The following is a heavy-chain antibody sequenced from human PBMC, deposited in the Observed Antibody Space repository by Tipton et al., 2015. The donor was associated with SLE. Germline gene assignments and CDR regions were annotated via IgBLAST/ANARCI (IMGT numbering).Heavy chain of an antibody. CDR1: GGSISSGGYY. CDR3: ARDETRWLEP. Sequence: TLSFTCTVSGGSISSGGYYWTWIRQPPGKGLEWIGYIYDSGSTYYNPSLKSRVSISLDTSKNQFSLNVSSVTAADTAVYYCARDETRWLEPWGQGIPVTVSS. J-gene: IGHJ5*02. D-gene: IGHD1/OR15-1a*01. CDR2: IYDSGST. V-gene: IGHV4-31*03.